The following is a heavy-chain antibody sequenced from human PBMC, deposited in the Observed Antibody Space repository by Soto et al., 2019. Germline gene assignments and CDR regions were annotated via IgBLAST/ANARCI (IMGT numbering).Heavy chain of an antibody. CDR1: GYTFTSYG. D-gene: IGHD5-12*01. J-gene: IGHJ6*02. V-gene: IGHV1-18*01. Sequence: GASVKVSCKASGYTFTSYGISWVRQAPGQGLEWMGWISAYNGNTNYAQKFQGRVTMTEDTSTDTAYMELSSLRSEDTAVYYCETDQKQIWWREPYYHYYGMDVWGQANTVTVS. CDR2: ISAYNGNT. CDR3: ETDQKQIWWREPYYHYYGMDV.